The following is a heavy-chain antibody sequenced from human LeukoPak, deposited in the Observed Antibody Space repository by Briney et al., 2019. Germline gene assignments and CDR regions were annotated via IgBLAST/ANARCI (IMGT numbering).Heavy chain of an antibody. J-gene: IGHJ5*02. V-gene: IGHV1-18*01. CDR2: ISGYDGKT. CDR1: GYTFTSYG. CDR3: ARDFSRARVDCFDP. Sequence: GASVKVSCKASGYTFTSYGISWVRQAPGQGLEWMGWISGYDGKTNYPQKFQGRVTMTTDTSTNTAYMELRTLRSDDTAVYYCARDFSRARVDCFDPWGQGTLVTVSS. D-gene: IGHD2-2*01.